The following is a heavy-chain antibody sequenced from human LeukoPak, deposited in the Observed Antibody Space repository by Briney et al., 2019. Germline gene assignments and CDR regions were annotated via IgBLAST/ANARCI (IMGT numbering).Heavy chain of an antibody. Sequence: PSETLSPTCAVYGGSFSGYYWSWIRQPPGKGLEWIGEIIHSGSPNYNPSLKSRVTMSIDTSKNQFSLNLSSVTAADTAVYYCARRHYEILSGYPSWGQGILVTVSS. D-gene: IGHD3-9*01. CDR2: IIHSGSP. CDR3: ARRHYEILSGYPS. J-gene: IGHJ4*02. CDR1: GGSFSGYY. V-gene: IGHV4-34*12.